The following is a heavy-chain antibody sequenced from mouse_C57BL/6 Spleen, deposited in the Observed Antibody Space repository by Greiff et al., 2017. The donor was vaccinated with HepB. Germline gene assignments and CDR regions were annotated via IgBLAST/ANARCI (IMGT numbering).Heavy chain of an antibody. CDR3: TTSDSSGRAWFAY. V-gene: IGHV14-4*01. Sequence: EVQLQQSGAELVRPGASVKLSCTASGFNIKDDYMHWVKQRPEQGLEWIGWIDPENGDTEYASKFQGKATITADTSSNTAYLQLSSLTSEDTAVYYCTTSDSSGRAWFAYWGQGTLVTVSA. D-gene: IGHD3-2*02. CDR2: IDPENGDT. J-gene: IGHJ3*01. CDR1: GFNIKDDY.